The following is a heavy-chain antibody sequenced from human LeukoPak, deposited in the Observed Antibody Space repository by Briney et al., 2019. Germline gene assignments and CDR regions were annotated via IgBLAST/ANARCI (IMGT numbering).Heavy chain of an antibody. J-gene: IGHJ6*02. Sequence: ASVKVSCKASGYTFTSYYMHWVRQAPGQGLEWMGIINPSGGSTSYAQKFQGRVIMTRDTSTSTVYMELSSLRSEDTAVYYCARVPPNYFHLHRMDVWGQGTTVTVSS. CDR1: GYTFTSYY. CDR2: INPSGGST. CDR3: ARVPPNYFHLHRMDV. V-gene: IGHV1-46*01. D-gene: IGHD5-24*01.